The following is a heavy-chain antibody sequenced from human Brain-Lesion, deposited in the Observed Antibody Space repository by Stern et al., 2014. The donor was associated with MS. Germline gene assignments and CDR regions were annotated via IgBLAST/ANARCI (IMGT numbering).Heavy chain of an antibody. Sequence: VQLVESGGKLIQPGESLRISCAASGFSVSNNYMTWVRQAPGKGLEWVCLSYSGGGTYYADSVKGRFTISRDNSKNTLYLQMNNLRAEDTAVYYCARDRTCTGGSCYGTWGQGTLVTVSS. CDR3: ARDRTCTGGSCYGT. CDR2: SYSGGGT. CDR1: GFSVSNNY. J-gene: IGHJ5*02. D-gene: IGHD2-15*01. V-gene: IGHV3-53*01.